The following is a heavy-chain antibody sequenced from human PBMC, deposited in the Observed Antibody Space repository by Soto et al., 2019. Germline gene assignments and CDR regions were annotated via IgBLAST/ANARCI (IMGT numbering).Heavy chain of an antibody. Sequence: SETLSLTCTVSGGSISSYYWSWIRQPPGKGLEWIGYIYYSGSTNYNPSLKSRVTISVDTSKNQFSLKLSSVTAADTAVYYCARAQLERRSVWFDPWGQGTLVTVSS. J-gene: IGHJ5*02. D-gene: IGHD1-1*01. V-gene: IGHV4-59*08. CDR2: IYYSGST. CDR3: ARAQLERRSVWFDP. CDR1: GGSISSYY.